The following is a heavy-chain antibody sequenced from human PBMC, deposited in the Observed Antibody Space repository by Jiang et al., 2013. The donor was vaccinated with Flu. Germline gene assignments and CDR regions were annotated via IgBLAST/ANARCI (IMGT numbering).Heavy chain of an antibody. CDR2: IYPGDSDT. Sequence: PGESLKISCKGSGYNFANYWIGWVRQMPGKGLEWMVIIYPGDSDTRYSPSFQGQVTISADKSINTAYLQWSSLKASDTAMYYCVRPTGGDGYNYGMDVWGQGTTVTVSS. V-gene: IGHV5-51*03. D-gene: IGHD3-16*01. CDR3: VRPTGGDGYNYGMDV. J-gene: IGHJ6*02. CDR1: GYNFANYW.